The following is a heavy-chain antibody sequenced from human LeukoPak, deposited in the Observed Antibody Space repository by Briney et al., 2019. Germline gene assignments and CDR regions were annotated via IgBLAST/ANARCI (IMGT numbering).Heavy chain of an antibody. D-gene: IGHD6-19*01. J-gene: IGHJ6*02. Sequence: ASVKVSCTASGYTFTGYYMHWVRQAPGQGPEWMGWINPNSGGTNYAQKFQGWVTMTRDTSISTAYMELSRLRSDDTAVYYCARVGGYSSGWYMWDYYYGMDVWGQGTTVTVSS. CDR3: ARVGGYSSGWYMWDYYYGMDV. V-gene: IGHV1-2*04. CDR2: INPNSGGT. CDR1: GYTFTGYY.